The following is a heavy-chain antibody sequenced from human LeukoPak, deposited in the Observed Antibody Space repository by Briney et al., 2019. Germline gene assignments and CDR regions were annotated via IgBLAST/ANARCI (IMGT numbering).Heavy chain of an antibody. J-gene: IGHJ5*02. Sequence: SETLSLTCTVSGGSISSYYWSWIRQPAGKGLEWIGRIYTSGSTNYNPSLKSRVTMSVDKSKNQFSMKLSSVTAADTAVYYCARTLRFLEWSMRQYNWFDPWGQGTLVTVSS. CDR3: ARTLRFLEWSMRQYNWFDP. CDR2: IYTSGST. D-gene: IGHD3-3*01. CDR1: GGSISSYY. V-gene: IGHV4-4*07.